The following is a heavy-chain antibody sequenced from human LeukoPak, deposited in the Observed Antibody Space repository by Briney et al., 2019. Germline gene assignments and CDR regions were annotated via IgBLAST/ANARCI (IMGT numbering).Heavy chain of an antibody. V-gene: IGHV3-74*01. D-gene: IGHD2-2*01. CDR3: VRSCSTSGSCYGWFDP. J-gene: IGHJ5*02. Sequence: GGSLRLSCAASGFTFSSHWMHWVRQAPGKGLEWVSRIKSDGSSANYVDSVKGRFTISRDNAKNTLYLQMNSPRAEDTAVYYCVRSCSTSGSCYGWFDPWGQGTLVTVSS. CDR2: IKSDGSSA. CDR1: GFTFSSHW.